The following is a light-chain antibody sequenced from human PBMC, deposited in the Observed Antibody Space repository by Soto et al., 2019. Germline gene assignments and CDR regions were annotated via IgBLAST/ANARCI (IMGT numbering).Light chain of an antibody. J-gene: IGKJ4*01. CDR3: QQYTKWPLT. Sequence: EIVMTQSPATLSVSPGERATLSCRASQSVYSNLAWYQQKPGQAPRLLIYHASTRATGTPARFSGGGSGTGFTLTISSLQSEDFAVYYCQQYTKWPLTFGGGTKVEIK. CDR1: QSVYSN. V-gene: IGKV3-15*01. CDR2: HAS.